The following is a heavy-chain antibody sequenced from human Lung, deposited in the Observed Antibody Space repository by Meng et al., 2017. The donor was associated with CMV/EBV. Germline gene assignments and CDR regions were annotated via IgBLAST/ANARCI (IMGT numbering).Heavy chain of an antibody. CDR2: VDHRGST. J-gene: IGHJ5*02. CDR1: GGSFSDYY. V-gene: IGHV4-34*01. Sequence: SETXSLXXAVYGGSFSDYYWSWFRQPPGEALEWIGEVDHRGSTNYNPSLRSRATISIDTSKLQFSLRLASVTAADSAVYFCARRESLVMVPANLRCFDPWGQGTRVXVSS. D-gene: IGHD2-8*01. CDR3: ARRESLVMVPANLRCFDP.